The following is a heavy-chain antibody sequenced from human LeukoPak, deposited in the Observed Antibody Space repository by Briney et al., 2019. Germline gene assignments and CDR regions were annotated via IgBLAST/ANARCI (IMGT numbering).Heavy chain of an antibody. Sequence: PGGSLRLSCAASGFTFSSYGVHWVRQAPGKGLEWVAFIRYDGSNKYYADSVKGRFTISRDNSKNTLYLQMNSLRAEDTAVYYCAKDFYAEVLSWIDPWGQGTLVTVSS. CDR2: IRYDGSNK. D-gene: IGHD2/OR15-2a*01. J-gene: IGHJ5*02. CDR3: AKDFYAEVLSWIDP. CDR1: GFTFSSYG. V-gene: IGHV3-30*02.